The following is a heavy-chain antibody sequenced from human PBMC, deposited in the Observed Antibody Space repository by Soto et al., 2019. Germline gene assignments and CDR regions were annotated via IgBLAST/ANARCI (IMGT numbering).Heavy chain of an antibody. V-gene: IGHV4-34*01. CDR1: GGSFSGYY. J-gene: IGHJ5*02. CDR2: INHSGST. D-gene: IGHD3-22*01. Sequence: SETLSLTCAVYGGSFSGYYWSWIRQPPGKGLEWIGEINHSGSTNYNPSLKSRVTISVDTSKNQFSLKLSSVTAADTAVYYCARGYYYDSSGYDNWFDPWGQGTLVTVSS. CDR3: ARGYYYDSSGYDNWFDP.